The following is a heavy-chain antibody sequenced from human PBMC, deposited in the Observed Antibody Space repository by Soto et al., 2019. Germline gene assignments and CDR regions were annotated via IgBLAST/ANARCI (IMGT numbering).Heavy chain of an antibody. CDR3: ERHSIWLLLSDY. J-gene: IGHJ4*02. Sequence: PSEALSLTGNGSGGSTSHSNYYWGWIRQPPGKGLEWIGSIYYTGNTYYNPSLKSRVTISVDTSKNQFSLKLDSVTAADTAVYFCERHSIWLLLSDYWGQGSLVTVS. V-gene: IGHV4-39*01. D-gene: IGHD3-22*01. CDR2: IYYTGNT. CDR1: GGSTSHSNYY.